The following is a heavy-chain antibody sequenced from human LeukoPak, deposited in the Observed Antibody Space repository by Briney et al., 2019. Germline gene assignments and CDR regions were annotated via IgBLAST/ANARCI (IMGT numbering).Heavy chain of an antibody. D-gene: IGHD3-22*01. Sequence: GGSLRLSCAASGFTFGSYSMNWVRQAPGKGLEWVSSISTTSSYIYYADSVKGRFTISRDNAKNSLYLQMNSLRAEDTAVYYCARGDYYDSSGYYYEAYWGQGTLVTVSS. CDR2: ISTTSSYI. CDR3: ARGDYYDSSGYYYEAY. J-gene: IGHJ4*02. CDR1: GFTFGSYS. V-gene: IGHV3-21*01.